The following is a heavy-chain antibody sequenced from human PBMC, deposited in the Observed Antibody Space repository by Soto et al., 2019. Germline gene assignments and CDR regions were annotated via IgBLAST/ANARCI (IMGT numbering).Heavy chain of an antibody. CDR3: TRSDGPQDYYYGMDV. CDR1: GFTFSGSA. Sequence: GGSLRLSCAASGFTFSGSAMHWVRQASGKGLEWVGRIRSKANSYATAYAASVKGRFTISRDDSKNTAYLQMNSLKTEDTAVYYCTRSDGPQDYYYGMDVWGQGTTVTVSS. CDR2: IRSKANSYAT. V-gene: IGHV3-73*01. J-gene: IGHJ6*02.